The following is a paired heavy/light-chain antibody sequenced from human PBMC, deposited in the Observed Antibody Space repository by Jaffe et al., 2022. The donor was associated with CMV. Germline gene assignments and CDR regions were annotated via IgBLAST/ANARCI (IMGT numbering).Light chain of an antibody. Sequence: EIVLTQSPATLSLSPGERATLSCRASQSVSSYLAWYQQKPGQAPRLLIYDASNRATGIPARFSGSGSGTDFTLTISSLEPEDFAVYYCQQRSNWPPWTFGQGTKVEIK. CDR3: QQRSNWPPWT. J-gene: IGKJ1*01. CDR1: QSVSSY. V-gene: IGKV3-11*01. CDR2: DAS.
Heavy chain of an antibody. CDR1: GYTFTSYG. D-gene: IGHD3-3*01. V-gene: IGHV1-18*01. CDR3: ARDSTDIFGVVMQGEYYYYGMDV. Sequence: QVQLVQSGAEVKKPGASVKVSCKASGYTFTSYGISWVRQAPGQGLEWMGWISAYNGNTNYAQKLQGRVTMTTDTSTSTAYMELRSLRSDDTAVYYCARDSTDIFGVVMQGEYYYYGMDVWGQGTTVTVSS. J-gene: IGHJ6*02. CDR2: ISAYNGNT.